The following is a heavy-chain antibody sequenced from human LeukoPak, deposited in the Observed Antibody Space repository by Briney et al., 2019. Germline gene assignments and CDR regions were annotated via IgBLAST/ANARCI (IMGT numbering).Heavy chain of an antibody. CDR2: IAYGGTYT. V-gene: IGHV3-30*03. CDR1: GFTFSDYA. J-gene: IGHJ6*02. D-gene: IGHD2/OR15-2a*01. Sequence: GASLRLSCAASGFTFSDYAMHCVPQAPGKGLEWVAVIAYGGTYTHHADSLKGRFTISRDNSRDTLYLQINSLRPEDTALYYCARNKAITAFFGMDVWGQGTTIIVSS. CDR3: ARNKAITAFFGMDV.